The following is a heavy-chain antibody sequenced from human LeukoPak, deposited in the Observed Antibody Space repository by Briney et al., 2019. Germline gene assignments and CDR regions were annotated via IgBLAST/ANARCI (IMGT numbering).Heavy chain of an antibody. J-gene: IGHJ4*02. V-gene: IGHV3-7*01. CDR2: IKPDASEI. CDR1: GFSFSNAW. CDR3: ARPGGYGVQPLDY. D-gene: IGHD5-12*01. Sequence: TGGSLRLSCAASGFSFSNAWMSWVRQAPGKGLEWVADIKPDASEIYYLDSVKGRFTVSRDNAKTSLYLQMNSLRVEDTAVYYCARPGGYGVQPLDYWGQGTLVTVAS.